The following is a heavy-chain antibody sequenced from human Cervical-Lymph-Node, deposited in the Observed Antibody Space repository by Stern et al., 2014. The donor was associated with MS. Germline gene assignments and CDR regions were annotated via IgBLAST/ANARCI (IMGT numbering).Heavy chain of an antibody. Sequence: EMQLVESGGGLVQPGGSLRLSCAASGFTFSSYSMNWVRQAPGKGLEWVSYISSSSTIYYADSVKGRFTISRDNAKNSLYLQMNSLRDEDTAVYYCAREDELGGTAWGHGTLVTVSS. CDR2: ISSSSTI. D-gene: IGHD1-14*01. CDR1: GFTFSSYS. CDR3: AREDELGGTA. V-gene: IGHV3-48*02. J-gene: IGHJ5*01.